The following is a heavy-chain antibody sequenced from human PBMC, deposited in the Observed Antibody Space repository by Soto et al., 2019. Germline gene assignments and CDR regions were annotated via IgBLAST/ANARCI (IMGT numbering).Heavy chain of an antibody. D-gene: IGHD2-21*01. CDR3: VRGGGGGQFDS. V-gene: IGHV3-21*01. CDR2: ISSTTNYI. J-gene: IGHJ4*02. CDR1: GFTFTRYS. Sequence: PVGSLRLSCAASGFTFTRYSMNWVRQAPGKGLEWVSSISSTTNYIYYADSVKGRHTISRDNAKKSLFLQMNSLRAEDTGVYYCVRGGGGGQFDSWGQGTLVTVSS.